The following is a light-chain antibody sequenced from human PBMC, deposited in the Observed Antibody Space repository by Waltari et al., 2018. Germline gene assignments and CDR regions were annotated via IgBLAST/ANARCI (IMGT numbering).Light chain of an antibody. J-gene: IGKJ1*01. CDR1: QSVGSNS. CDR3: QQHGTLPAT. Sequence: EIVLTQSPGTASLSPGERVTLSCRASQSVGSNSLAWYQQKPGQAPRLVIYRASRRATGIPDRFSGSGSGTDFSLTISRLEPEDFAVYYCQQHGTLPATFGQGTKVELK. CDR2: RAS. V-gene: IGKV3-20*01.